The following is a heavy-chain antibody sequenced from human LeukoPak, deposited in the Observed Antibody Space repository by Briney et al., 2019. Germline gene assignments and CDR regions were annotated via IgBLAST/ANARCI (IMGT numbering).Heavy chain of an antibody. D-gene: IGHD2-2*01. CDR2: VYYSGNT. V-gene: IGHV4-59*01. CDR3: ARVRYCSTNRCYDREFDN. J-gene: IGHJ4*02. CDR1: GGSISNYY. Sequence: SETLSLTCTVSGGSISNYYWSWIRQPPGKGLEWIGYVYYSGNTNYNPSLKSRVTISVDTSKNQFSLKLNSVTAADTAVYYCARVRYCSTNRCYDREFDNWGQGTLVTVSS.